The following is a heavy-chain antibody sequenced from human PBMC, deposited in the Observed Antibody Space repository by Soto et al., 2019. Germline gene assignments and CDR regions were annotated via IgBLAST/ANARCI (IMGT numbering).Heavy chain of an antibody. V-gene: IGHV3-73*01. CDR3: AATGR. Sequence: GGSLRLSCAASGFPLSGSFVHWVRQASGKGLEWLGLIKKKPDSYATRYAESLRGRFTISRDDSVNTAYLHMNSLSTEDTAVYYCAATGRWGQGTLVTVSS. J-gene: IGHJ4*02. D-gene: IGHD3-10*01. CDR1: GFPLSGSF. CDR2: IKKKPDSYAT.